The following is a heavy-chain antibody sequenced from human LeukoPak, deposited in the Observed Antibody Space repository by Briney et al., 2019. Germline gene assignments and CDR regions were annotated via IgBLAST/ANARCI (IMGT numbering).Heavy chain of an antibody. Sequence: GGSLRLSCAASGFTVSSNYMSWVHQAPGKGLEWVSVIYSGGSTYYADSVKGRFTISRDNSKNTLYLQMNSLRAEDTAVYYCARVYIGYDYSRHFDYWGQGTLVTVSS. D-gene: IGHD5-12*01. CDR2: IYSGGST. CDR3: ARVYIGYDYSRHFDY. V-gene: IGHV3-66*01. J-gene: IGHJ4*02. CDR1: GFTVSSNY.